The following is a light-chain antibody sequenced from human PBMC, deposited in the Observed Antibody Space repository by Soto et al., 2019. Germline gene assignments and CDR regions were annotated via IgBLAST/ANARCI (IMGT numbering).Light chain of an antibody. CDR3: LQDYSYPRT. CDR1: QGIKND. Sequence: AIQMTQSPSSLSASVGDRVTITCRASQGIKNDLGWYQQKPGEAPKVLIYAASILQSGVPSRFSGSGSDTDFTLTISSLQPEDFATYFCLQDYSYPRTFGQGTKLEIK. V-gene: IGKV1-6*02. CDR2: AAS. J-gene: IGKJ2*01.